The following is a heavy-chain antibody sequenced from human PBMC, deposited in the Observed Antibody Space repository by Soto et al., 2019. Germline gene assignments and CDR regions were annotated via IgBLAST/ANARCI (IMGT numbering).Heavy chain of an antibody. J-gene: IGHJ4*02. D-gene: IGHD3-10*01. CDR1: GGSISSSGYY. Sequence: QLQLQESGPGLVKPSETLSLTCTVSGGSISSSGYYWGWIRQPPGKGLGSIGNIYYSGSTNYNPSLKIRVAISVDTSKNESSLEVSSVTAADTAVYYCASRSYYGSGSIFDYWCQGTLVTVSS. CDR2: IYYSGST. V-gene: IGHV4-39*01. CDR3: ASRSYYGSGSIFDY.